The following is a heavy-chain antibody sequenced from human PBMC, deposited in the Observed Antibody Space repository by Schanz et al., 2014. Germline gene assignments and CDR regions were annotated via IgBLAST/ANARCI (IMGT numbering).Heavy chain of an antibody. J-gene: IGHJ5*02. CDR3: STTPNFYASGTYSWFDP. V-gene: IGHV3-23*04. Sequence: EVQLVESGGGLVQPGGSLRLSCAASGFIFSNFAMEWVRQAPGKGLEWVSAISGSGAGTYYADSVKGRFTISRDNSMNTLYLQMTTLRAEDTAVYYCSTTPNFYASGTYSWFDPWGQGTRVTVSS. CDR2: ISGSGAGT. CDR1: GFIFSNFA. D-gene: IGHD3-10*01.